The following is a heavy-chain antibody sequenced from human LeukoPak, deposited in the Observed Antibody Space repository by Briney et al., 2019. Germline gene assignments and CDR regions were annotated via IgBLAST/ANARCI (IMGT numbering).Heavy chain of an antibody. CDR1: GYTFTGYY. CDR3: ARAWLQFHFDY. CDR2: IKPSSGDT. D-gene: IGHD5-24*01. J-gene: IGHJ4*02. Sequence: EASVKVSCKASGYTFTGYYMHWVRQAPGQGLEWMGWIKPSSGDTNYAQKFQGRVTMTRDTSISTAYIELSRLRSDDTAVYYCARAWLQFHFDYWGQGALVTVSS. V-gene: IGHV1-2*02.